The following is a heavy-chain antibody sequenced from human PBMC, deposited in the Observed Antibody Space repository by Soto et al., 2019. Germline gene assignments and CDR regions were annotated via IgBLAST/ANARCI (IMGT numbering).Heavy chain of an antibody. J-gene: IGHJ6*02. CDR2: IYSCGRT. D-gene: IGHD3-10*01. Sequence: QVQLQESGPGLMRPSETLSLTCTVSGGSISNSYWSWLRLSPGKGLEWIGYIYSCGRTNFNPSPQSRVANSLDTLKNQFSLKLTSLITDDTTEYYYAKHYTPLLYGPGPWAVWGQGTTVTVCS. V-gene: IGHV4-59*08. CDR3: AKHYTPLLYGPGPWAV. CDR1: GGSISNSY.